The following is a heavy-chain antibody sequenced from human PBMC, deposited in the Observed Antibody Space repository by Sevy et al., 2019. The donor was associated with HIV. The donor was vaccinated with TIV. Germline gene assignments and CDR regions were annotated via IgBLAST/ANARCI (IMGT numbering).Heavy chain of an antibody. V-gene: IGHV1-18*04. CDR1: GYTFTSYG. CDR3: ERDHEIRYSYGYNGMDV. D-gene: IGHD5-18*01. J-gene: IGHJ6*02. CDR2: ISAYNGNT. Sequence: ASVKVSCKASGYTFTSYGISWVRQAPGQGLEWMGWISAYNGNTNYAQKLQGRVTMTTDTSTSTAYMELRSLRSDDTAVYYCERDHEIRYSYGYNGMDVWGQGTTVTVSS.